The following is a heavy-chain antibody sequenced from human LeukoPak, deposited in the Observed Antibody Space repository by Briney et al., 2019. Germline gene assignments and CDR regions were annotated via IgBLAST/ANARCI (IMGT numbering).Heavy chain of an antibody. Sequence: GRSLRLSCAASGFTFSSYGMPWVRQAPGKGLEWVAVISYDGSNKYYADSVKGRFTISRDNSKNTLYLQMNSLRAEDTAVYYCAKVNGDPGAYYYYYYGMDVWGQGTTVTASS. J-gene: IGHJ6*02. V-gene: IGHV3-30*18. D-gene: IGHD4-17*01. CDR3: AKVNGDPGAYYYYYYGMDV. CDR1: GFTFSSYG. CDR2: ISYDGSNK.